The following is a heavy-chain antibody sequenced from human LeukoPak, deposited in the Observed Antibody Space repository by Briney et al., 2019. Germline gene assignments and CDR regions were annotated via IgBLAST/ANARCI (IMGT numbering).Heavy chain of an antibody. Sequence: ASVKVSCKASGYTFTGYYMHWVRQAPGQGLEWMGWINPNSGGTNYAQKFQGRVTMTRDTSISTAYMELSRLRSDDTAVYYCARGTTYYYDSSGSVGHFQHWGQGTLVTVSS. CDR1: GYTFTGYY. J-gene: IGHJ1*01. CDR3: ARGTTYYYDSSGSVGHFQH. CDR2: INPNSGGT. V-gene: IGHV1-2*02. D-gene: IGHD3-22*01.